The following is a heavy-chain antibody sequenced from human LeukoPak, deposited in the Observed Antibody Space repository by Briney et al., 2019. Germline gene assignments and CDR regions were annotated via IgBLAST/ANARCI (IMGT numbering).Heavy chain of an antibody. V-gene: IGHV3-23*01. Sequence: GGSLRLSCAASGFTFSSYSMNWVRQAPGKGLDWVSVLNWSGRDTFYADSVKGRFTISRDNSRDMLYLEMNSLRVEDTAIYYCAKAPAGIKRPLEYWGQGSLVTVSS. J-gene: IGHJ4*02. CDR3: AKAPAGIKRPLEY. CDR1: GFTFSSYS. CDR2: LNWSGRDT. D-gene: IGHD2-2*02.